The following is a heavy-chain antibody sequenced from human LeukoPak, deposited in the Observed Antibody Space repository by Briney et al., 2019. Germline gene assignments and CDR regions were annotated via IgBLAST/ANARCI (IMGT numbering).Heavy chain of an antibody. CDR3: ARGSSSSSWYFDY. Sequence: SQTLSLTCAISGDSVSSSSATWTWIRQSPSRGLEWLGRTYYRSKWYNEYAGSVKSRIIINPDTSKNQFSLQLNSVTPEDTAVYYCARGSSSSSWYFDYWGQGTLVTVSS. CDR1: GDSVSSSSAT. CDR2: TYYRSKWYN. V-gene: IGHV6-1*01. D-gene: IGHD2-2*01. J-gene: IGHJ4*02.